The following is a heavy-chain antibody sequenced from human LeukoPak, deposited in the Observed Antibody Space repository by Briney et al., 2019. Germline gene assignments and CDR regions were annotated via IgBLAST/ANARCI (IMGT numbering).Heavy chain of an antibody. CDR2: FDPEDGET. CDR3: ARDPAAAGTRSF. J-gene: IGHJ3*01. Sequence: GASVKVSCKVSGYTLTELSMHWVRQAPGKGLEWMGGFDPEDGETIYAQKFQGRVTMTEDTSTDTAYMELSRLRSDDTAVYYCARDPAAAGTRSFWGQGTMVTVSS. CDR1: GYTLTELS. D-gene: IGHD6-13*01. V-gene: IGHV1-24*01.